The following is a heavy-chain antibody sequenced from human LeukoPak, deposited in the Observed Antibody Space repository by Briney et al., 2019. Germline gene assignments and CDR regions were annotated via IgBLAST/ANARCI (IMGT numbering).Heavy chain of an antibody. Sequence: SVKVSCKVSGYTLTELSMHWVRQAPGQGLEWMGGIIPIFGTANYAQKFQGRVTITTGESTSTAYMELSSLRSEDTAVYYCARFTARFRGVESNWFDPWGQGTLVTVSS. D-gene: IGHD3-10*01. CDR3: ARFTARFRGVESNWFDP. J-gene: IGHJ5*02. V-gene: IGHV1-69*05. CDR2: IIPIFGTA. CDR1: GYTLTELS.